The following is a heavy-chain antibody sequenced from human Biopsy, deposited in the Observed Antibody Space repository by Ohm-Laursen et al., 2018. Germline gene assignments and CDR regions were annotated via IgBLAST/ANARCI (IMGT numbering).Heavy chain of an antibody. V-gene: IGHV1-24*01. CDR1: GYAVTEFS. Sequence: VASVKVSCKVSGYAVTEFSMHWVRQAPGKGLEWMGGFAPENGKTIYAQKFQGRVTMTEDTSTDTAYMELSSLRSGDTAVYYCAADINVWNVNYWGQGTQVTVSS. CDR2: FAPENGKT. CDR3: AADINVWNVNY. J-gene: IGHJ4*02. D-gene: IGHD1-1*01.